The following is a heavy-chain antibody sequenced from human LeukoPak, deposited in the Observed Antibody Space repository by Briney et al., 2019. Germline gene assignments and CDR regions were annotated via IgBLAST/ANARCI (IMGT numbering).Heavy chain of an antibody. D-gene: IGHD2-2*01. CDR1: GYTFTGYY. CDR2: INPNSGGT. Sequence: ASVKVSCTASGYTFTGYYMHWVRQAPGQGLEWMGWINPNSGGTNYAQKFQGWVTMTRDTSINTAYMELSRLRSDDTAVYYCARGGVVPAAPMDVWGQGTTVTVSS. CDR3: ARGGVVPAAPMDV. V-gene: IGHV1-2*04. J-gene: IGHJ6*02.